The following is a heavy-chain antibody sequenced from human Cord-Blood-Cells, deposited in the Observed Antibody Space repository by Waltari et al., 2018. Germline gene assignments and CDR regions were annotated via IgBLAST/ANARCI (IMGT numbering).Heavy chain of an antibody. D-gene: IGHD6-13*01. J-gene: IGHJ1*01. CDR2: INPNSGGK. Sequence: QVQLVQSGAEVKKPGASVKVSCKASGYTFTGYYMHWVRQAPGQGLEWMGWINPNSGGKNYAQKFQGWVTMTRDTSISTAYMELSRLRSDDTAVYYCATIAAAGAEYFQHWGQGTLVTVSS. CDR3: ATIAAAGAEYFQH. V-gene: IGHV1-2*04. CDR1: GYTFTGYY.